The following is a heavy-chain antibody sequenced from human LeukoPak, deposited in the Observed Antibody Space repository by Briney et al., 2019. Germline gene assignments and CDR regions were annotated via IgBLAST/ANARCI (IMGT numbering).Heavy chain of an antibody. CDR3: AREYNTSSTAFDI. V-gene: IGHV4-34*01. D-gene: IGHD6-6*01. CDR2: IKHSGNT. J-gene: IGHJ3*02. CDR1: GGSLSGYY. Sequence: PSETLSLTCAVYGGSLSGYYWSWIRQPPGKGLEGIGEIKHSGNTNYNPPLKSRVTISVDTSKSQFSLKLSSVTAADTAVYYCAREYNTSSTAFDIWGQGTMVTVSS.